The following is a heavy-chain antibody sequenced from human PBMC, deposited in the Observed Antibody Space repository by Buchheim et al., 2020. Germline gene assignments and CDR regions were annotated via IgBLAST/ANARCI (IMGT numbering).Heavy chain of an antibody. D-gene: IGHD6-13*01. CDR2: INPNSGGT. CDR1: GYTFTGYY. Sequence: QVQLVQSGAEVKKPGASVKVSCKASGYTFTGYYMHWVRQAPGQGLEWMGWINPNSGGTNYAQTFQGWVTMTRDTSISTAYMELSRLRSDDTAVYYCARGGAAAAGDYYYYGMDVWGQGTT. J-gene: IGHJ6*02. V-gene: IGHV1-2*04. CDR3: ARGGAAAAGDYYYYGMDV.